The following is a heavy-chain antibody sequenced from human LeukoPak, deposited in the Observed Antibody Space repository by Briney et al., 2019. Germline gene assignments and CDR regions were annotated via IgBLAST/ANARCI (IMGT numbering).Heavy chain of an antibody. V-gene: IGHV3-23*01. CDR1: GFTFSSYG. D-gene: IGHD2/OR15-2a*01. CDR2: ISGSGGST. CDR3: ARGKTSQNIVTRKTYNWFDP. Sequence: GTLRLSCAASGFTFSSYGMSWVRQAPGKGLEWVSAISGSGGSTYYADSVKGRFTISRDNSKNTLYLQMNSLRAEDTAVYYCARGKTSQNIVTRKTYNWFDPWGQGTLVTVSS. J-gene: IGHJ5*02.